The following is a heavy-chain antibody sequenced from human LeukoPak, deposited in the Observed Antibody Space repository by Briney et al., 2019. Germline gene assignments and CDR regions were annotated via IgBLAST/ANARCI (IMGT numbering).Heavy chain of an antibody. CDR3: ARGPRYCSSTSCYQFDY. V-gene: IGHV1-69*05. CDR1: GGTFSSYA. CDR2: IIPIFGTA. D-gene: IGHD2-2*01. Sequence: GASVKVSCKASGGTFSSYAISWVRQAPGQGLEWMGGIIPIFGTANYAQKFQGRVTITTDESTSTAYMELSSLRSEDTAVYYCARGPRYCSSTSCYQFDYWGQGTLVTVSS. J-gene: IGHJ4*02.